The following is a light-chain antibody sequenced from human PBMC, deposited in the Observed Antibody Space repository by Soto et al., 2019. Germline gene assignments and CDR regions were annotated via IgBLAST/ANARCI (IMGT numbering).Light chain of an antibody. Sequence: DIQMTRSPSSLSASVGDIVTITCRASQSISSYLNLYQQKPGKAPKLLIYAASSLQSGVPSRFSGSGSGTEITLTISSLQPDDFATYYCQQYNSYPLTFGGGTKVDIK. CDR1: QSISSY. CDR3: QQYNSYPLT. V-gene: IGKV1-39*01. J-gene: IGKJ4*01. CDR2: AAS.